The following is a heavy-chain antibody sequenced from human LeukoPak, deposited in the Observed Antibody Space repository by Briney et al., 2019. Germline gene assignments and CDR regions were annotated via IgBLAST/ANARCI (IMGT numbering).Heavy chain of an antibody. Sequence: GGSLRLSCAVSGFTFSTKSMNWVRQAPGKGLEWVSYITADSGTTYYADSVKGRFTISRDNAKNSLFLQMNSLRDEDTAVYYCARGWELDPWGQGTLVTVSS. CDR1: GFTFSTKS. J-gene: IGHJ5*02. V-gene: IGHV3-48*02. CDR2: ITADSGTT. CDR3: ARGWELDP. D-gene: IGHD1-26*01.